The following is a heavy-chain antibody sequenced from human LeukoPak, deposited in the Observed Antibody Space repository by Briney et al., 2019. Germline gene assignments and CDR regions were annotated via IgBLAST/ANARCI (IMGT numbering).Heavy chain of an antibody. CDR2: IYYSGST. J-gene: IGHJ4*02. D-gene: IGHD3-22*01. CDR1: GGSISSYY. V-gene: IGHV4-59*08. CDR3: ARHFPVYYYDSSGYYYFDY. Sequence: SETLSLTCTVSGGSISSYYWSWIRQPPGKGLEWIGYIYYSGSTNYNPSLKSRVTISVDTSKNQFSLKLSSVTAADTAVYYCARHFPVYYYDSSGYYYFDYWGQGTLVTVSS.